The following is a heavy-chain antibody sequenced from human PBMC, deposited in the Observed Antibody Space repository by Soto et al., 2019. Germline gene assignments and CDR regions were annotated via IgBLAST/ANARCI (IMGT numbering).Heavy chain of an antibody. J-gene: IGHJ4*02. CDR2: INQSGST. Sequence: ETLSLTCGVYGGSFSTYYWSWIRQPQGKGLEWIGEINQSGSTNYNPSLKSRATMSLDTSKKQFSLKMSSVTAADAAVYYCARGYYYDSLRLDSWGQGTLVTVSS. CDR1: GGSFSTYY. CDR3: ARGYYYDSLRLDS. V-gene: IGHV4-34*01. D-gene: IGHD3-22*01.